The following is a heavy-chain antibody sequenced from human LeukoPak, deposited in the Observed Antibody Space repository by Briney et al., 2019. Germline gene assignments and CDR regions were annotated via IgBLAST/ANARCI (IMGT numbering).Heavy chain of an antibody. J-gene: IGHJ5*02. CDR2: LSGSGGST. D-gene: IGHD5-18*01. CDR3: AKDDFYSYGYA. V-gene: IGHV3-23*01. CDR1: GFTFSSHA. Sequence: PGGSLRLSCAASGFTFSSHAMSWVRQAPGKGLEWVSALSGSGGSTYYADSVKGRFTISRDNSKNTLYLQMNSLRAEDTAVYYCAKDDFYSYGYAWGQGTLVTVSS.